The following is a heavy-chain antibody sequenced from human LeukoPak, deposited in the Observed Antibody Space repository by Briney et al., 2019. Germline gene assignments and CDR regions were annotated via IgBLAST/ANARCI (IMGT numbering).Heavy chain of an antibody. CDR1: GGSISSSNW. CDR3: EVHSGGYYGMDV. V-gene: IGHV4-4*02. D-gene: IGHD4-23*01. CDR2: INHSGST. Sequence: PSETLSLTCAVSGGSISSSNWWSWVRQPPGKGLEWIGEINHSGSTNYNPSLKSRVTISVDTSKNQFSLKLSSVTAADTAVYYCEVHSGGYYGMDVWGQGTTVTVSS. J-gene: IGHJ6*02.